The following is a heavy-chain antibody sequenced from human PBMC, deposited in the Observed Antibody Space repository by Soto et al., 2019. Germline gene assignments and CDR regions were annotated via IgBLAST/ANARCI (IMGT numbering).Heavy chain of an antibody. CDR2: ISYDGSNK. D-gene: IGHD3-22*01. Sequence: VGSLRLSCASSGFTFSSYAMHWVRQSPGKGLEWVAVISYDGSNKYYADSVKGRFTISRDNSKNTLYLQMNSLRAEDTAVYYCARDQGRVVINTYVGYWGQGTLVTVSS. CDR3: ARDQGRVVINTYVGY. CDR1: GFTFSSYA. J-gene: IGHJ4*02. V-gene: IGHV3-30-3*01.